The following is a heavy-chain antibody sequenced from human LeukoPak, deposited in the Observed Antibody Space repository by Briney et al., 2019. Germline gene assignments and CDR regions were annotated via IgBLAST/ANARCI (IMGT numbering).Heavy chain of an antibody. CDR1: GFTFSSYS. Sequence: PGGSLRLSCAAPGFTFSSYSMNWVRQAPGKGLEWVSSISSSSSYIYYADSVKGRFTISRDNAKNSLYLQMNSLRAEDTAVYYCARARSYVYYYYYYGMDVWGQGTTVTVSS. CDR2: ISSSSSYI. CDR3: ARARSYVYYYYYYGMDV. J-gene: IGHJ6*02. V-gene: IGHV3-21*01. D-gene: IGHD3-16*01.